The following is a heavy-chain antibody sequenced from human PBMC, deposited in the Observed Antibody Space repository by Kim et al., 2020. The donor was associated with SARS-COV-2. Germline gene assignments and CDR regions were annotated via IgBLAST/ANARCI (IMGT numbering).Heavy chain of an antibody. V-gene: IGHV4-39*01. D-gene: IGHD2-21*01. J-gene: IGHJ3*02. CDR3: ARLCGGDCYDAFDI. Sequence: SETLSLTCTVSGGSISSSSYYWGWIRQPPGKGLEWIGSIYYSGSTYYNPSLKSRVTISVDTSKNQFSLKLSSVTAADTAVYYCARLCGGDCYDAFDIWGQGTMVTVSS. CDR1: GGSISSSSYY. CDR2: IYYSGST.